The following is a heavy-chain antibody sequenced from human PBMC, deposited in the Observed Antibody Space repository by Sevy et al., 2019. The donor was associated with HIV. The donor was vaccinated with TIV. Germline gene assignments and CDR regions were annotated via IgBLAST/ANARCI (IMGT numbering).Heavy chain of an antibody. CDR1: GFTFSTYT. J-gene: IGHJ6*02. CDR2: ISGSAGST. V-gene: IGHV3-23*01. D-gene: IGHD2-15*01. CDR3: AKGDRTFYGLDV. Sequence: GGSLRLSCAASGFTFSTYTMSWVRQAPGKGLEWVSAISGSAGSTYYADLVQGRFTISRDKSKNTLYLQMNSLRAEDTAVYYCAKGDRTFYGLDVWRQGTTVTVSS.